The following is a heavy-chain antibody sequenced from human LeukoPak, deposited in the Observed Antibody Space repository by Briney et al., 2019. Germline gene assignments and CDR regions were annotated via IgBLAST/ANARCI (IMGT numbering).Heavy chain of an antibody. V-gene: IGHV3-23*01. J-gene: IGHJ4*02. CDR1: GFTFSSYA. CDR2: ISGSGGST. Sequence: GASLRLSCAASGFTFSSYAMSWVRQAPGKGLGWVSAISGSGGSTYYADSVKGRFTISRDNSKNTLYLQMNSLRAEDTAVYYCAKLPRGYSYGPQYWGQGTLVTVSS. D-gene: IGHD5-18*01. CDR3: AKLPRGYSYGPQY.